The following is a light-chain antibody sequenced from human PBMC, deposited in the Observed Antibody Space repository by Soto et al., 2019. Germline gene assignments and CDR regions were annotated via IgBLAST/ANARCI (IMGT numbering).Light chain of an antibody. CDR2: DAS. J-gene: IGKJ4*01. CDR3: QQRSNWPSLT. CDR1: QSVSNY. Sequence: EIVLTQSPGTLSLSPGERATLSCRASQSVSNYLAWYQQKSGQPPRLVIYDASNRATGIPARFSGSGSGTDFNLTISSLEPEDFAVYYCQQRSNWPSLTFGGGTKLEIK. V-gene: IGKV3-11*01.